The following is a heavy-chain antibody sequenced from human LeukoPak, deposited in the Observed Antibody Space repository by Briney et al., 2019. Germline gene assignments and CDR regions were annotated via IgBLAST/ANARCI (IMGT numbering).Heavy chain of an antibody. CDR1: GGTFNSYA. CDR2: IIPIFGTA. J-gene: IGHJ6*03. Sequence: SVNVSCKASGGTFNSYAISWVRQAPGQGLEWMGGIIPIFGTANYAQKFQGRVTITTDESTSTAYMEVSSLRSEDTAVYYCVRKRSVDLGPGAYYYYMDVWGKGTAVTVSS. CDR3: VRKRSVDLGPGAYYYYMDV. V-gene: IGHV1-69*05. D-gene: IGHD5-12*01.